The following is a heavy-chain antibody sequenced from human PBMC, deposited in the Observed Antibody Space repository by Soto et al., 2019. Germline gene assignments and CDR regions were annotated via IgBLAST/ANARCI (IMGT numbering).Heavy chain of an antibody. Sequence: SETLSLTCTVSGGSINSDEYYWSWIRQPPGRGLEWIGHISYSGSTYYSPSLKSRLTISIDTSKNQFYLKLTYVTAADAAVYFCARDRGSSWMYKWFDPWGQGTLVTISS. CDR2: ISYSGST. V-gene: IGHV4-30-4*01. D-gene: IGHD6-13*01. J-gene: IGHJ5*02. CDR1: GGSINSDEYY. CDR3: ARDRGSSWMYKWFDP.